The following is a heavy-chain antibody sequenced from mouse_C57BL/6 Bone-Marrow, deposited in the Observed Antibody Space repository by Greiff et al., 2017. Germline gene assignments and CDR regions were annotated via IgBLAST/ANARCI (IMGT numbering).Heavy chain of an antibody. CDR2: IHPNRGST. D-gene: IGHD1-1*01. CDR1: GYTFTSYW. CDR3: TRSYYFAWFAY. V-gene: IGHV1-64*01. J-gene: IGHJ3*01. Sequence: QVHVKQPGAELVKPGASVKLSCKASGYTFTSYWMHWVKQRPGQGLEWIGMIHPNRGSTNYNEKFKSKATLTVDKSSSTAYMELRSLTSEDSAVYYCTRSYYFAWFAYWGQGTLVTVSA.